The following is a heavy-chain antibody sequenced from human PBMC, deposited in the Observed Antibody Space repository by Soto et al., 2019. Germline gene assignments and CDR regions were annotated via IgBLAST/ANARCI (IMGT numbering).Heavy chain of an antibody. CDR3: ARQYYDFWSGQPGNWFGP. D-gene: IGHD3-3*01. J-gene: IGHJ5*02. CDR2: IYYSGST. Sequence: LSLTCTVSGGPISSSIYYWGWIRQPPGKGLEWIGSIYYSGSTYYNPSLKSRVTISVDTSKNQFSLKLSSVTAADTAVYYCARQYYDFWSGQPGNWFGPWGQGNLVTVSS. V-gene: IGHV4-39*01. CDR1: GGPISSSIYY.